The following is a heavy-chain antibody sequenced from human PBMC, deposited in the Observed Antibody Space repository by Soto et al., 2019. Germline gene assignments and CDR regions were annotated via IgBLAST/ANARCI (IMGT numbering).Heavy chain of an antibody. V-gene: IGHV3-23*01. J-gene: IGHJ4*02. CDR1: GFTFRDYS. CDR2: LSGVGGIT. Sequence: DVQLLESGGGLVQPGGSLRLTCAASGFTFRDYSLGWVRRAPGRGLECVSTLSGVGGITYYADSVKGRFTISRDNSENTLYLHMNTLKAEDTAVYYCGRRSRSLVAPREFDYWGQGTLVTVSS. CDR3: GRRSRSLVAPREFDY. D-gene: IGHD1-26*01.